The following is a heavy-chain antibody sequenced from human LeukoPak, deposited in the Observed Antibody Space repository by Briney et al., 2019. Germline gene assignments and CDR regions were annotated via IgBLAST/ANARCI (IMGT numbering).Heavy chain of an antibody. CDR3: ATTNDGGGYQWGDFFDF. V-gene: IGHV1-69*04. CDR2: IIPNLGTT. J-gene: IGHJ4*02. CDR1: GGTSNSHA. D-gene: IGHD3-22*01. Sequence: SVKLSCKASGGTSNSHAISWVRQAPGQGLEWMGRIIPNLGTTNRAQNFQDRVTLTADKSTNTAYMELTSLTSDDTAVYYCATTNDGGGYQWGDFFDFWGQGTLVTVSS.